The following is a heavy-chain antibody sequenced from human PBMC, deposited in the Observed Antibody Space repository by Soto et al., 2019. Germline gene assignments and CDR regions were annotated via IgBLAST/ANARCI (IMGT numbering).Heavy chain of an antibody. D-gene: IGHD3-22*01. J-gene: IGHJ5*02. CDR1: GGSISSGNYY. CDR3: ARTSYDSSGTAADP. Sequence: QVQLQESGPGLVKPSQTLSLTCTVSGGSISSGNYYWSWIRQHPGKGLEWIGYIFYSGSTYYNPSLNGRITRSVDSSKNQFSLKLSSVTAADTAVYYCARTSYDSSGTAADPWGQGTLVTVSS. CDR2: IFYSGST. V-gene: IGHV4-31*03.